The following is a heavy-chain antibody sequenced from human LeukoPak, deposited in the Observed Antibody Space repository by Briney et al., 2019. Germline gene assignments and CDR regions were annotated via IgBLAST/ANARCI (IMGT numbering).Heavy chain of an antibody. V-gene: IGHV3-23*01. CDR1: GFTFNSYV. CDR2: ISGSSDST. Sequence: PGGSLRLSCAASGFTFNSYVMSWVRQAPGKGLEWVLAISGSSDSTYYADSVKGRFTIARDNAKNSLYLQMNSLRAEDTAVYYCARWGQLLFRRDVDAFDIWRQGTMVTVSS. D-gene: IGHD2-21*01. J-gene: IGHJ3*02. CDR3: ARWGQLLFRRDVDAFDI.